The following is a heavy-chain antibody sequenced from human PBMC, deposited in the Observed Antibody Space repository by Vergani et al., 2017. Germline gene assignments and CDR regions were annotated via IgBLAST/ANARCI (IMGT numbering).Heavy chain of an antibody. CDR2: INPSGGHT. J-gene: IGHJ4*02. D-gene: IGHD3-9*01. CDR3: ARGDYGILTGYRY. CDR1: GYTFSNYY. V-gene: IGHV1-46*03. Sequence: HVQVVQSGAAVKTSGASVKLSCNTSGYTFSNYYMLWVRPAPGQGLEWMGIINPSGGHTNYAQKFQGRVTMTRDTSTSTVYMELSSLRSEDTAIYYCARGDYGILTGYRYWGQGTLVTVSA.